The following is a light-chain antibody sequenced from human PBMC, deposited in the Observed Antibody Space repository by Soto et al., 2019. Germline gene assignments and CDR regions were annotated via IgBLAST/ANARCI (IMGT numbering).Light chain of an antibody. J-gene: IGLJ3*02. CDR3: SSYTSGSTFWV. V-gene: IGLV2-18*02. CDR1: SSDVGGYDR. CDR2: EVS. Sequence: QSALTQPPSMSGSPGQSVTISCTGTSSDVGGYDRVSWYQQSPGAAPKVIIFEVSKRPSGVPDRFSGSKSGNTASLTISGLQAEDEADYYCSSYTSGSTFWVFGGGTKVTVL.